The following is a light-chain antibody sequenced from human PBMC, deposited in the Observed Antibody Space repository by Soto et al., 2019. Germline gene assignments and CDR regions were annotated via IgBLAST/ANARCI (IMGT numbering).Light chain of an antibody. V-gene: IGLV2-14*01. CDR2: NVS. Sequence: QSVLTQPASVSGSPGQSITISCTGTYSDVGAFNFVTWYQQHPGKAPKLIICNVSERPSGVSNRFSGSKSGNTASLTIAGLQAEDEADYHCNSYTTSRTYVFGTGTKVTVL. J-gene: IGLJ1*01. CDR3: NSYTTSRTYV. CDR1: YSDVGAFNF.